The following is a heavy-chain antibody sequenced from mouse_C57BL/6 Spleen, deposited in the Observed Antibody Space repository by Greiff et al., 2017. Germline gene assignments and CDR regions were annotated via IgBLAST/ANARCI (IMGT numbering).Heavy chain of an antibody. D-gene: IGHD2-12*01. V-gene: IGHV1-69*01. J-gene: IGHJ2*01. CDR3: AIYDSHFDY. Sequence: QVQLKQPGAELVMPGASVKLSCKASGYTFTSYWMHWVKQRPGQGLEWIGEIDPSDSYTNYNQKFKGKSTLTVDKSSSTAYMQLSSLTSEDSAVYDCAIYDSHFDYWGQGTTLTVSS. CDR1: GYTFTSYW. CDR2: IDPSDSYT.